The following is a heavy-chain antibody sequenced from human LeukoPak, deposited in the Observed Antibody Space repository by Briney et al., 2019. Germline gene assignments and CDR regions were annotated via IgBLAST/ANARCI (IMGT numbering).Heavy chain of an antibody. J-gene: IGHJ4*02. CDR1: GFTFNAFG. Sequence: GGSLRLSCAASGFTFNAFGMNWVHQAPGKGLEWVSYIGTTSGAIYYADSVKGRFTISRDSAKNSLYLRMNSLRAEDTAVYYCARFRTWGDKAFDYWGQGTLVTVSS. CDR2: IGTTSGAI. CDR3: ARFRTWGDKAFDY. D-gene: IGHD2-21*02. V-gene: IGHV3-48*01.